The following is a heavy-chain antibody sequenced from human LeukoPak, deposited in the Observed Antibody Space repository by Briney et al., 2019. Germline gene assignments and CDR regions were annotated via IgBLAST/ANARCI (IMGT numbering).Heavy chain of an antibody. Sequence: SETLSLTCTVSGGSISSGGYYWSWIRQHPGKGLEWIGYIYYSGSTYYNPSLKSRVTISVDTSKNQFSLKLSSVTAADTAVYYSARDMYYASRDAFDIWGQGTMVTVSS. CDR1: GGSISSGGYY. J-gene: IGHJ3*02. CDR2: IYYSGST. D-gene: IGHD3-22*01. CDR3: ARDMYYASRDAFDI. V-gene: IGHV4-31*03.